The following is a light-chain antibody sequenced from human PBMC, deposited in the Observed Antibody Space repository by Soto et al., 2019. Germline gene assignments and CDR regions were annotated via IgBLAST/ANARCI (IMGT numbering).Light chain of an antibody. CDR2: DVS. J-gene: IGLJ1*01. CDR3: SSYTSSSTKV. CDR1: SSDVGGYNF. V-gene: IGLV2-14*03. Sequence: QSALTQPASVSGSPGQSITISCTGTSSDVGGYNFVSWYQQHPGKAPKFLIYDVSNRPSGVSTRFSGSKSGNTASLTISGLQAEDEADYYCSSYTSSSTKVFGTGTKLTVL.